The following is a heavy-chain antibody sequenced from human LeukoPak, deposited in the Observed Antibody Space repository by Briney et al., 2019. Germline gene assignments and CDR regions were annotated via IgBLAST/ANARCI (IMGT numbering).Heavy chain of an antibody. J-gene: IGHJ4*02. CDR1: GFTFRSYG. CDR3: AREWTRTGPFDY. V-gene: IGHV3-33*01. Sequence: GGSLRLSCATSGFTFRSYGLHWVRQAPGKGLEGVALIWNDGRNKYYADSVKGRSTISRDNSKNTLYLQMNSLRAEDTAVYYCAREWTRTGPFDYWGQGTLVTVSS. D-gene: IGHD3/OR15-3a*01. CDR2: IWNDGRNK.